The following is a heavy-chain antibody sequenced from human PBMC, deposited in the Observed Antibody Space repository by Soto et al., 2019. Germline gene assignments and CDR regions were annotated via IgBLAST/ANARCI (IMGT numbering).Heavy chain of an antibody. D-gene: IGHD2-21*02. CDR1: GYTFTSYS. CDR2: ITAGNGNT. CDR3: ARDWMHILVVTAAKHFDY. J-gene: IGHJ4*02. Sequence: ASVKVSCKASGYTFTSYSLQWVRRAPGQGLEWLGWITAGNGNTNYAQKLQGRVTMTTDTSTSTAYMELRSLRSDDTAVYYCARDWMHILVVTAAKHFDYWGQGTLVTVSS. V-gene: IGHV1-18*01.